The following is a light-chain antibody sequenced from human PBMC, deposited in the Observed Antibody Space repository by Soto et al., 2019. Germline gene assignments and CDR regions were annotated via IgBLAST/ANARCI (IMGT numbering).Light chain of an antibody. Sequence: QHVLTQSPSASASLGASVKLTCTLSSGHRSYAIAWHQQQPEKGPRYLMKVNSDGSHNKGDGIPDRFSGSSSGAERYLTISSLQSDDEADYYCQTWATGIQVFGGGTKVTVL. V-gene: IGLV4-69*01. J-gene: IGLJ2*01. CDR1: SGHRSYA. CDR3: QTWATGIQV. CDR2: VNSDGSH.